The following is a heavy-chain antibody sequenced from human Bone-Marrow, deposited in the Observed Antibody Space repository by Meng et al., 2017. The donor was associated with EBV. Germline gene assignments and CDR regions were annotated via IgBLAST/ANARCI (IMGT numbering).Heavy chain of an antibody. CDR3: ARVYCGENVGDY. D-gene: IGHD3-10*01. J-gene: IGHJ4*02. Sequence: VQSGGALKKSRAPWKFSCKGSGYSLPRYGISGMRRDPGQQFEWVGCIRAYNRNTNYAQKLQGRITMTTATSTMTAYMELMSLRAVDTAVYYCARVYCGENVGDYWGQGTLVTVSS. V-gene: IGHV1-18*01. CDR1: GYSLPRYG. CDR2: IRAYNRNT.